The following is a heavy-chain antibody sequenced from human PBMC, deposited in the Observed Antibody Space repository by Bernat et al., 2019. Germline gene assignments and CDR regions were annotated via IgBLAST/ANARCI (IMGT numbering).Heavy chain of an antibody. Sequence: QVQLQESGPGLVKPSQTLSLTCTVSGGSISSSNWWSWVRQPPGKGLEWIGEIYHSGSTNYNPSLKSRVTISVDKSKNQFSLKLSSVTAADTAVYYCARVVVPAAIDYYYYYYMDVWGKGTTVTVSS. CDR3: ARVVVPAAIDYYYYYYMDV. D-gene: IGHD2-2*01. J-gene: IGHJ6*03. V-gene: IGHV4-4*02. CDR2: IYHSGST. CDR1: GGSISSSNW.